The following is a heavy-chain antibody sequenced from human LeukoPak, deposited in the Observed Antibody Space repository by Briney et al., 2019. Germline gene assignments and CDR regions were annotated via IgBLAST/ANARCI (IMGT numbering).Heavy chain of an antibody. J-gene: IGHJ4*02. CDR2: ISYDGSNK. Sequence: GGSLRLSCAASGFTFSSYGMHWVRQAPGKGLEWVAVISYDGSNKYHADSVKGRFTISRDNSKNTLYLQMNSLRAEDTAVYYCAKSHHYADHYWGQGTLVTVSS. CDR1: GFTFSSYG. V-gene: IGHV3-30*18. D-gene: IGHD4-17*01. CDR3: AKSHHYADHY.